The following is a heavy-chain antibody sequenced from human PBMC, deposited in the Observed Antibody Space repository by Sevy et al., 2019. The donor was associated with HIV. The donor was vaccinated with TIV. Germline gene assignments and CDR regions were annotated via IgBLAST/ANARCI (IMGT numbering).Heavy chain of an antibody. J-gene: IGHJ4*02. CDR1: GFTFSDFW. CDR2: IRQDGNEI. CDR3: ARCYFDL. Sequence: GGSLRLSCKASGFTFSDFWMQWVRQAPGKGLEWVANIRQDGNEIYYGDSVKGRFTISRDNAKNALYLQMDGLRAEDTAVYYGARCYFDLWGQGTLVTVSS. V-gene: IGHV3-7*01.